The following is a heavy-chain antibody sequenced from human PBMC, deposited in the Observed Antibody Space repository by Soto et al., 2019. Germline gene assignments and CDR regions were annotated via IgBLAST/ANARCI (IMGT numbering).Heavy chain of an antibody. D-gene: IGHD4-17*01. V-gene: IGHV3-30*18. CDR1: ALPFSSYG. CDR2: LLYDGSEI. J-gene: IGHJ4*02. Sequence: PGGSLRLSCAASALPFSSYGMHWVRQAPGKGLEWVAGLLYDGSEIYYADYVKGRFTVSRENSKNTLYLQMNTLKTEDTAIYYCAKAGGGYGDFVDHWGEGTLVTVSS. CDR3: AKAGGGYGDFVDH.